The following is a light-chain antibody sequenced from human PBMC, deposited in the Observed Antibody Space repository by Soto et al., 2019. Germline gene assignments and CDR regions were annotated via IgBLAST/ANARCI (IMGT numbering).Light chain of an antibody. J-gene: IGLJ3*02. Sequence: QSVLTQSSSASASLGSSVKLTCTLSSGHSSYIIAWHQQQPGKAPRYLMKLEGSGSYNKGSGVPDRFSGSSSGADRHLTISNLQFEDEADYYGETCDSNTHTVFGGGTKLTVL. CDR2: LEGSGSY. CDR1: SGHSSYI. V-gene: IGLV4-60*02. CDR3: ETCDSNTHTV.